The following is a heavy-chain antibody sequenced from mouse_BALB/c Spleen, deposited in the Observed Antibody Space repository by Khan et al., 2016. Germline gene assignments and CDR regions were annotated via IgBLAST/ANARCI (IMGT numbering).Heavy chain of an antibody. J-gene: IGHJ3*01. V-gene: IGHV1S81*02. CDR1: GYTFTSYW. CDR3: ARSSDDPFAY. Sequence: QVQLQQPGAELVKPGASVKLSCKATGYTFTSYWMHWVKQRPGQGLEWIGEINPSNGRTNYNEKFKSKATLTVDKSSSTAYMQLSSLTSEDSAVYYCARSSDDPFAYWGQGTLVTVSA. D-gene: IGHD2-3*01. CDR2: INPSNGRT.